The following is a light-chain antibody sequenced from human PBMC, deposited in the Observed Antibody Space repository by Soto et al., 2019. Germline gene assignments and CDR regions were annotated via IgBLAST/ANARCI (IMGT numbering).Light chain of an antibody. Sequence: QSALTQPASVSGSPGQSITISCTGTSSDVGGYNYVSWYQQHPGKAPKLMIYEVSNRPSGVSNRFSGSKSGNTASLTISGLQAEDEADYYCSSYTSSSIVGFGGGTQLTVL. CDR1: SSDVGGYNY. CDR2: EVS. CDR3: SSYTSSSIVG. J-gene: IGLJ2*01. V-gene: IGLV2-14*01.